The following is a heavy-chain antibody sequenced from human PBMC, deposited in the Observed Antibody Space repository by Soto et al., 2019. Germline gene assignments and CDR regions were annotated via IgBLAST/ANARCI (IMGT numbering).Heavy chain of an antibody. Sequence: ASVKVSCKASGYTFTSYGISWVRQAPGQGLEWMGWISAYNGNTNYAQKLQGRVTMTTDTSTSTAYMELRSLRSDDTAVYYCARDVAIYSGYDSPVIYWGQGTLVTAPQ. CDR2: ISAYNGNT. CDR3: ARDVAIYSGYDSPVIY. J-gene: IGHJ4*02. D-gene: IGHD5-12*01. V-gene: IGHV1-18*01. CDR1: GYTFTSYG.